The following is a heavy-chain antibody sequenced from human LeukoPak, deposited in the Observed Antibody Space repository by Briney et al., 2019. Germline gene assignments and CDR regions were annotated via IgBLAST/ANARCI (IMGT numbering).Heavy chain of an antibody. CDR3: ARDPGYCSGGSCPRYYYYYYGMDV. J-gene: IGHJ6*02. V-gene: IGHV1-46*01. CDR1: GYTFTSYY. CDR2: INPSGGST. Sequence: GASLKVSCKASGYTFTSYYMHWVRQAPGQGLEWMGIINPSGGSTSYAQKFQGRVTMTRDTSTSTVYMELSSLRSEDTAVYYCARDPGYCSGGSCPRYYYYYYGMDVWGQGTTVTVSS. D-gene: IGHD2-15*01.